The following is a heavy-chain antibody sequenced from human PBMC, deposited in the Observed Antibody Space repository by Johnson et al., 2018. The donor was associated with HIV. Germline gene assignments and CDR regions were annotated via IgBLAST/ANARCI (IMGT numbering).Heavy chain of an antibody. CDR3: AKGDYYDSRGAFDI. CDR1: GFTFSTSA. J-gene: IGHJ3*02. D-gene: IGHD3-22*01. Sequence: QMQLVESGGGLVQPGRSLRLSCAASGFTFSTSAMHWVRQAPGKGLKWVATISYDGINKYYADSVKGRFTISRDNAKNTLSLQMNSLTEDDTAIYYCAKGDYYDSRGAFDIWGPGTMVTVSS. V-gene: IGHV3-30*04. CDR2: ISYDGINK.